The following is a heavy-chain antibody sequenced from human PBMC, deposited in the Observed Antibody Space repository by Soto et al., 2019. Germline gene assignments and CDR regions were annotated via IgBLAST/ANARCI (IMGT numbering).Heavy chain of an antibody. V-gene: IGHV3-23*01. CDR3: AILHSSSSYYFDY. CDR2: ISGRGGST. CDR1: GFTFSSYA. D-gene: IGHD6-6*01. Sequence: PGGSLRLSCAASGFTFSSYAMSWVRQVPGKGLEWVSAISGRGGSTYYADSVKGRFTISRDNSKNTLYLQMNSLRAEDTALYYCAILHSSSSYYFDYWGQGTLVTVSS. J-gene: IGHJ4*02.